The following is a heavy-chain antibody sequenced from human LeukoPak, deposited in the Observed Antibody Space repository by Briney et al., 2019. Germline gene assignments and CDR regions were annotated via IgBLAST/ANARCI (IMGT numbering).Heavy chain of an antibody. V-gene: IGHV3-74*01. CDR2: INSDGSSI. J-gene: IGHJ4*02. D-gene: IGHD3-22*01. Sequence: GGSLRLSCAASGFTFSSYWMHWVRHAPGKGLVWVSRINSDGSSISYADSVKGRFTISRDNAKNTLYLQMNSLRAEDTAVYYCAREGGYYDSSGYFSYLDYWGQGTLVTVSS. CDR1: GFTFSSYW. CDR3: AREGGYYDSSGYFSYLDY.